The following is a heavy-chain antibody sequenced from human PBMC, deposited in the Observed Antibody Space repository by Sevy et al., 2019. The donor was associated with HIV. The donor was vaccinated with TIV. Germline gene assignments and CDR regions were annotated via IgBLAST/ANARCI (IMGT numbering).Heavy chain of an antibody. V-gene: IGHV3-7*01. D-gene: IGHD5-12*01. J-gene: IGHJ6*02. CDR3: AREGSPYDTYYYYYGMDV. CDR2: TKQDGSEK. Sequence: GGSLRLSCAASGFTFNSYWMSWVRQAPGKGLEWVANTKQDGSEKYYVDSVKGRFTISRDNSQNSLFLQMNTLRAEDTAVYYCAREGSPYDTYYYYYGMDVWGQGTTVTV. CDR1: GFTFNSYW.